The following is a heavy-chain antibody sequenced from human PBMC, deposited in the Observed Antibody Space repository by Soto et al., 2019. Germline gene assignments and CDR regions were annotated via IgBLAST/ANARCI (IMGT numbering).Heavy chain of an antibody. Sequence: GGSLRLSCAASGFTFSSYWMSWVRQAPGKGLEWVANIKQDGREKYYVDSVKGRFNITRDNAKNALYLQINSLRAEDTAVYYCARDFPGSNYVFDFWGQGTLVTVSS. CDR3: ARDFPGSNYVFDF. V-gene: IGHV3-7*01. CDR1: GFTFSSYW. D-gene: IGHD4-4*01. CDR2: IKQDGREK. J-gene: IGHJ4*02.